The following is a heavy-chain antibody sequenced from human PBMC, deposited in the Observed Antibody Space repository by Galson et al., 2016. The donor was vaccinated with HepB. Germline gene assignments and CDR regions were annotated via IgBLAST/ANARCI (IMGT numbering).Heavy chain of an antibody. D-gene: IGHD2-15*01. CDR2: ISASGGST. Sequence: SLRLSCAAYGFPFSNYAMSWVRQAPGKGLEWVSAISASGGSTYLADSVKGRFTISRDSSKSTVSLEMNSLRAEDTAVYYCAKYIRKCHGDSCYSIGFDGFDIWGQGTTVTVSS. V-gene: IGHV3-23*01. J-gene: IGHJ3*02. CDR3: AKYIRKCHGDSCYSIGFDGFDI. CDR1: GFPFSNYA.